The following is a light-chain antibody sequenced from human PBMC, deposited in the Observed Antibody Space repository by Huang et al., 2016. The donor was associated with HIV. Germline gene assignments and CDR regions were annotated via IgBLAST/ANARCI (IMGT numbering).Light chain of an antibody. V-gene: IGKV3-15*01. Sequence: EIVMRQSPATLSASPGERATLSCTASQSFSSNLAWYQQKPGQAPRPLLYGASPRATGIPARFSGSGSGTDFTLTISSLQSEDFAVYYCQQYNNWPRTFGQGTKVEI. CDR2: GAS. J-gene: IGKJ1*01. CDR3: QQYNNWPRT. CDR1: QSFSSN.